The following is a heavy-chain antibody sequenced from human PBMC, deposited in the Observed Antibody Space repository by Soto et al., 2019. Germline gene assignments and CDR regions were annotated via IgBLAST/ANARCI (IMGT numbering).Heavy chain of an antibody. V-gene: IGHV3-7*01. Sequence: EVQLVESGGGLVQPGGSLRLSCAASGFTFSSYWMSWVRQAPGKGLEWVANIKQDGSEKYYVDSVKGRFTISRDNAKNSLYLQMNSLRAEDTAVYYCAGDPVPDFWSGYFDYWGQGTLVTVSS. CDR3: AGDPVPDFWSGYFDY. CDR1: GFTFSSYW. D-gene: IGHD3-3*01. CDR2: IKQDGSEK. J-gene: IGHJ4*02.